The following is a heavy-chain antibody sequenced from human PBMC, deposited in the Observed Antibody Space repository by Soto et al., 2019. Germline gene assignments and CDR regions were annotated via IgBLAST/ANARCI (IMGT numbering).Heavy chain of an antibody. CDR3: ARDTGDGTFDF. D-gene: IGHD7-27*01. Sequence: GXSVKVSCKASVYTFSSYAMHWVRQAPGQRLEWMGWINAGYGNTKSSQKFQDRVTISRDTSASTAYMELTSLRSEDTAVYYCARDTGDGTFDFWGQGNLVTVSS. CDR1: VYTFSSYA. V-gene: IGHV1-3*01. CDR2: INAGYGNT. J-gene: IGHJ4*02.